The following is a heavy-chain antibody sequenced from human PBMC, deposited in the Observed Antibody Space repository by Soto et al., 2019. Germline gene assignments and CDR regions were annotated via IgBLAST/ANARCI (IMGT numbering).Heavy chain of an antibody. D-gene: IGHD6-19*01. Sequence: QVQLVQSGAEVKKPGSSVKVSCKASGGTFSSYAISWVRQAPGQGLEWMGGIIPIFGTANYAQKFQGRVMIXAXGSTSTAYMELSSLRSEDTAVYYCASLYSGSGPFDYWGQGTLVTVSS. CDR1: GGTFSSYA. J-gene: IGHJ4*02. CDR3: ASLYSGSGPFDY. V-gene: IGHV1-69*12. CDR2: IIPIFGTA.